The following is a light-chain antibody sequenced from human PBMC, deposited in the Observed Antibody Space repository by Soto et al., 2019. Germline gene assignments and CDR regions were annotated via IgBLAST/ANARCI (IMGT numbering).Light chain of an antibody. CDR3: QHYDNWPR. CDR1: QSVGSS. V-gene: IGKV3-15*01. CDR2: GAS. Sequence: EIVMTQSPATLSVSPGGRATLSCRASQSVGSSLVWYQQKPGQAPRLLIYGASTMATGIPARFSGSGSGTEFTLTISSLQDEDFAVYYCQHYDNWPRFGGGTKVEIK. J-gene: IGKJ4*01.